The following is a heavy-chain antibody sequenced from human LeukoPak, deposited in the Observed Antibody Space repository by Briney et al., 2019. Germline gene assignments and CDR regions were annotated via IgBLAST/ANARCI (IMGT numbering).Heavy chain of an antibody. Sequence: GGSLRLSCAASGFTFSDYYMSWFRQAPGKGLEWVSAIRDSGSSTHYADSVKGRFTTSRDNSKNTLFLQMNSLRAEDTAIYYCAKYGPQDSGSSHFDYWGQGALVTVSS. J-gene: IGHJ4*02. D-gene: IGHD1-26*01. CDR2: IRDSGSST. V-gene: IGHV3-23*01. CDR3: AKYGPQDSGSSHFDY. CDR1: GFTFSDYY.